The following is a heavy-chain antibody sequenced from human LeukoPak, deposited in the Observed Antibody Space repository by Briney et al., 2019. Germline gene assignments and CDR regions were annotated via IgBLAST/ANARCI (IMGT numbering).Heavy chain of an antibody. Sequence: SETLSLTCTVSNDSISSGDYYWNWIRQPPGKGLEWIGYIFHRGGTSYNPSLKSRILFSVDTSQNQFSLKLNSVTAADTAVYYCARARVATIPLDYWGQGTLVTVSS. CDR2: IFHRGGT. V-gene: IGHV4-30-4*01. J-gene: IGHJ4*02. CDR3: ARARVATIPLDY. D-gene: IGHD5-12*01. CDR1: NDSISSGDYY.